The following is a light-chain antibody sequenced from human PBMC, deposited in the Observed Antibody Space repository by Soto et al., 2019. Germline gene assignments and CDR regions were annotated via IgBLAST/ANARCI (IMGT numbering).Light chain of an antibody. CDR2: GAS. J-gene: IGKJ1*01. CDR1: QSVSSN. CDR3: QQYNNWPPWT. V-gene: IGKV3-15*01. Sequence: EIVMMQSPASLSVSPGEGASLCCRASQSVSSNLAWYQQKPGQAPTLLIYGASNRATGIPDRFSGSGSGTEFTLTISRLQSEDFAVYYCQQYNNWPPWTVGQGTKVDIK.